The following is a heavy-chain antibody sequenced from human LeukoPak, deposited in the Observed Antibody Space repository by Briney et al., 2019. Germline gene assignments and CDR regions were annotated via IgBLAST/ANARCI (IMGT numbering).Heavy chain of an antibody. CDR1: GFTFSSYW. J-gene: IGHJ5*02. Sequence: GGSLRLSCAASGFTFSSYWMHWVRQAPGKGLVWVSRTNSDGSSTSYADSVKGRFTISRDNAKNTLYLQMNSLRAEDTAVYYCARGFLGSGYYGSGSYSWFDPWGQGTLVTVSS. D-gene: IGHD3-10*01. CDR3: ARGFLGSGYYGSGSYSWFDP. CDR2: TNSDGSST. V-gene: IGHV3-74*01.